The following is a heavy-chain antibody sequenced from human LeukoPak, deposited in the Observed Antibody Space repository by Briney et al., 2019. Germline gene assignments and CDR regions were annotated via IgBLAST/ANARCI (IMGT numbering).Heavy chain of an antibody. J-gene: IGHJ4*02. CDR1: GGSFSGYC. CDR3: ARGQDDSSGYYYFDY. CDR2: INHSGST. V-gene: IGHV4-34*01. D-gene: IGHD3-22*01. Sequence: SETLSLTCAVYGGSFSGYCWSWIRQPPGKGLEWIGEINHSGSTNYNPSLKSRVTISVDTSKNQFSLKLSSVTAADTAVYYCARGQDDSSGYYYFDYWGQGTLVTVSS.